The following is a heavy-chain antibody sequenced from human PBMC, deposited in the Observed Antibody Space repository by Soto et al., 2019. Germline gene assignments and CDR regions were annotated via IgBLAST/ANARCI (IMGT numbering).Heavy chain of an antibody. J-gene: IGHJ5*02. Sequence: EVQLVESGGGLVQPGGSLRLSCAASGFAFSDFSMNWVRQAPGKGLEWISYISSTSISYTDSVKVRFTVSSANAKKPLFLQMDGRSDEDTAVYSCPRDVHLALASWGKGILVTVS. D-gene: IGHD3-3*02. V-gene: IGHV3-48*02. CDR1: GFAFSDFS. CDR3: PRDVHLALAS. CDR2: ISSTSI.